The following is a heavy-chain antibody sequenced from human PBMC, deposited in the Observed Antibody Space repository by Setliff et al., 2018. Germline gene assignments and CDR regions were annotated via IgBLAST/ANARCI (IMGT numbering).Heavy chain of an antibody. Sequence: SETLSLTCAVYGGSFSGYYWSWIRQPPGKGLEWIGEINHTGSTNCSPSLKSRVTISVDTSKNQFSLKLNSLTAADTAVYYCARIKWFGETDCFDSWGQGTLVTVSS. V-gene: IGHV4-34*01. CDR3: ARIKWFGETDCFDS. CDR2: INHTGST. D-gene: IGHD3-10*01. CDR1: GGSFSGYY. J-gene: IGHJ5*01.